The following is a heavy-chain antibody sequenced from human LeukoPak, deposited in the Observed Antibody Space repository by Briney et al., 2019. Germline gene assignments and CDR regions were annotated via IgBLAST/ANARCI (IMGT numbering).Heavy chain of an antibody. CDR2: IIPILGIA. D-gene: IGHD2-21*02. CDR1: RGTFSSYA. V-gene: IGHV1-69*04. Sequence: SVKVSCKASRGTFSSYAISWVRQAPGQGLEWVGRIIPILGIANYAQKFQGRVTITADKSTSTAYMELSSLRSEDTAVYYCARDSRNRLLGFDYWGQGTLVTVSS. CDR3: ARDSRNRLLGFDY. J-gene: IGHJ4*02.